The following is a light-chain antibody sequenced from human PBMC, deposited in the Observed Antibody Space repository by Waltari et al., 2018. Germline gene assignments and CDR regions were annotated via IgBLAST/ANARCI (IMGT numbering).Light chain of an antibody. CDR3: QVWDTNNDPQVV. J-gene: IGLJ3*02. V-gene: IGLV3-21*02. CDR1: QIGGRG. CDR2: DDR. Sequence: SYVLTQPPSVSVALGQTASISCGGPQIGGRGVNLYQQRPGQAPMLVVHDDRDRPSGIPERFSGSNSGDTATLTITRVEAGDEADYFCQVWDTNNDPQVVIGGGTKLTVL.